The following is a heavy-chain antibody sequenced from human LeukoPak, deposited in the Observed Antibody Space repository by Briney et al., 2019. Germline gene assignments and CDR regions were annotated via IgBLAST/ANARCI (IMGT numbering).Heavy chain of an antibody. Sequence: ASVKASCKASGYTFTGYHMHWVRQAPGQGLEWMGRINPNSGDTNYAQKFQGRVTMTRDTSISTAYMELSRLRSDDTAVYYCARDYCSSTSCLFDYWGQGTLVTVSS. D-gene: IGHD2-2*01. CDR3: ARDYCSSTSCLFDY. CDR2: INPNSGDT. J-gene: IGHJ4*02. V-gene: IGHV1-2*06. CDR1: GYTFTGYH.